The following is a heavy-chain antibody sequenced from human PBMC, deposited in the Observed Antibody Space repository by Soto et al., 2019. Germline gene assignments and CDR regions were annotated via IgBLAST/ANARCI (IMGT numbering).Heavy chain of an antibody. CDR2: IYYSGST. D-gene: IGHD1-26*01. J-gene: IGHJ6*02. CDR1: GGSISSYY. Sequence: KTSETLSLTCTVSGGSISSYYWSWIRQPPGKGLEWIGYIYYSGSTNYNPSLKSRVTISVDTSKNQFSLKLSSVTAADTAVYYCARDDSGSYGMDVWGQGTTVTVYS. CDR3: ARDDSGSYGMDV. V-gene: IGHV4-59*01.